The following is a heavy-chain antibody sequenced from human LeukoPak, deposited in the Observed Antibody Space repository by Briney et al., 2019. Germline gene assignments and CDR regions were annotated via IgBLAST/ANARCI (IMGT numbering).Heavy chain of an antibody. Sequence: TGRSLRLSCAASGFTFRDYNMHWVRQAPGKGLEWVAGISSDGQTTFYADSVKGRFTISRDNSKNMVSLQINSLRREDTAVYHCAKDGSDTIVAATYQYYGIDVWGQGTTVTVSS. CDR3: AKDGSDTIVAATYQYYGIDV. CDR2: ISSDGQTT. CDR1: GFTFRDYN. V-gene: IGHV3-30*18. D-gene: IGHD6-13*01. J-gene: IGHJ6*02.